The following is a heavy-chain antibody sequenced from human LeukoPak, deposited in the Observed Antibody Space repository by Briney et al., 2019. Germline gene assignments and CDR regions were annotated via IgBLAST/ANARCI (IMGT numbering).Heavy chain of an antibody. CDR2: IYYSGST. D-gene: IGHD3-22*01. CDR1: GGSISSSSYY. Sequence: SETLPLTCTVSGGSISSSSYYWGWIRQPPGKGLEWIGSIYYSGSTYYNPSLKSRVTISVDTSKNQFSLKLSSVTAADTAVYYCARRTDSSGYIDAFDIWGQGTMVTVSS. CDR3: ARRTDSSGYIDAFDI. V-gene: IGHV4-39*01. J-gene: IGHJ3*02.